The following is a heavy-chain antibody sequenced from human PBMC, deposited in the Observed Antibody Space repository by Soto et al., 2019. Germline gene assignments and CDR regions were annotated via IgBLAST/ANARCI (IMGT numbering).Heavy chain of an antibody. V-gene: IGHV1-3*01. D-gene: IGHD3-10*01. J-gene: IGHJ6*02. CDR1: GYTFTSYA. Sequence: QVQLVQSGAEVKKPGASVKVSCKASGYTFTSYAMHWVRQAPGQRLEWMGWINAGNGNTKYSQKFQGRVTITRDTFASTAYMELSSLRSEDTAVYYCATRGRSLGYYYVMDVWGQGTTVTVSS. CDR2: INAGNGNT. CDR3: ATRGRSLGYYYVMDV.